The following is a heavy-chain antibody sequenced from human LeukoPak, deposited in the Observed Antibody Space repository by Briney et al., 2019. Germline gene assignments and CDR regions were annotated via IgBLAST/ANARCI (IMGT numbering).Heavy chain of an antibody. J-gene: IGHJ4*02. D-gene: IGHD5-24*01. Sequence: PSETLSLTCTVSGGSLSSYYWSWIRQPPGKGLEWIGYIYYSGSTNYNPSLKSRVTISADTSKNQFSLKLSSVTAADTAVYYCARGEMATGRDYWGQGTLVTVSS. CDR1: GGSLSSYY. CDR2: IYYSGST. CDR3: ARGEMATGRDY. V-gene: IGHV4-59*01.